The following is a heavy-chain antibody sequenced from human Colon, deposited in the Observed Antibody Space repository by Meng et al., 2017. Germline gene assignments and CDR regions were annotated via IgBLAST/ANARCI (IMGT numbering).Heavy chain of an antibody. CDR1: GGSLNSADYY. J-gene: IGHJ4*02. D-gene: IGHD2-2*01. CDR2: IHSSGNT. CDR3: ARNPVIPDARTFDF. Sequence: QVQLQESGPGVVKPSQPLSLTCTISGGSLNSADYYWNWIRQSPGKGLEWLGYIHSSGNTYYTPSLKSRLTMSLDTSKNQFSLRLTSVTAADTAVYYCARNPVIPDARTFDFWGQGALVTVSS. V-gene: IGHV4-30-4*01.